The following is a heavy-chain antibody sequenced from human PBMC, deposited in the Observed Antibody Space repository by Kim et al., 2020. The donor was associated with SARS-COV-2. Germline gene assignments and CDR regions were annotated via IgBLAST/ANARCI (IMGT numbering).Heavy chain of an antibody. Sequence: GGSLRLSCAASGFTFSSYAMHWVRQAPGKGLEWVAVISYDGSNKYYADSVKGRFTISRDNSKNTLYLQMNSLRAEDTAVYYCARDPHRYSYGYVPRVDYWGQGTLVTVSS. CDR1: GFTFSSYA. J-gene: IGHJ4*02. D-gene: IGHD5-18*01. CDR3: ARDPHRYSYGYVPRVDY. V-gene: IGHV3-30-3*01. CDR2: ISYDGSNK.